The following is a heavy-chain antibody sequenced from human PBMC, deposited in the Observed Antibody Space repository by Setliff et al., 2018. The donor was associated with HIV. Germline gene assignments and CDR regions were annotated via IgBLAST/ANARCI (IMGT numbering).Heavy chain of an antibody. Sequence: SETLSLTCTVSGYSISSGYYWGWIRQPPGKGLEWIGSIYHSGSTYYNPSLKSRVTISVDTPKNQFSLKLSSVTAADTAVYYCARDTPSYYYDSSGFDAFDIWGQGTMVT. D-gene: IGHD3-22*01. CDR1: GYSISSGYY. J-gene: IGHJ3*02. CDR2: IYHSGST. CDR3: ARDTPSYYYDSSGFDAFDI. V-gene: IGHV4-38-2*02.